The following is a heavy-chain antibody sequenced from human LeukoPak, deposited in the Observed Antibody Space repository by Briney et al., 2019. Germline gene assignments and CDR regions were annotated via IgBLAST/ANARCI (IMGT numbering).Heavy chain of an antibody. CDR2: ISATGGAT. D-gene: IGHD3-3*01. J-gene: IGHJ4*02. CDR1: GLTFSSYG. V-gene: IGHV3-48*01. Sequence: PGGSLRLSCAASGLTFSSYGMNWVRQPPGKGLEWVSYISATGGATHYADSVKGRFTISRDNAKNSLYLQMNGLRAEDTAVYYCAKDHYWSIDYWGRGTLVTVSS. CDR3: AKDHYWSIDY.